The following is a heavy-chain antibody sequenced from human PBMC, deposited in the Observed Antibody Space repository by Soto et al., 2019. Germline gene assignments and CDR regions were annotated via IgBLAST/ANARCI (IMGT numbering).Heavy chain of an antibody. D-gene: IGHD3-3*01. CDR1: GYSFSSFG. Sequence: ASVKVSCKASGYSFSSFGISWVRQAPGQGLEWVGWVSVPSGDTSSAQNFQGRVTVTTDTSTSTAYMEVGSLRSDDTAVYYCARSEAIFTSTGGMDVWGQGTTVTVSS. J-gene: IGHJ6*02. CDR3: ARSEAIFTSTGGMDV. V-gene: IGHV1-18*01. CDR2: VSVPSGDT.